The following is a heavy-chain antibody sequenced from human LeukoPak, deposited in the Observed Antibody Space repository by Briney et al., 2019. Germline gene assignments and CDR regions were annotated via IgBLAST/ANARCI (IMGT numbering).Heavy chain of an antibody. CDR3: AKVATPNTLDAFDI. CDR2: MSSRSGII. V-gene: IGHV3-11*01. J-gene: IGHJ3*02. CDR1: GFNFSDYY. D-gene: IGHD1/OR15-1a*01. Sequence: PGGSLRLSCVASGFNFSDYYMNWIRQSPGKGLEWISYMSSRSGIIYYADSVKGRFTISRDNSNHTVYLQMNSLRVDDTAVYYCAKVATPNTLDAFDIWGQGTMVTVSS.